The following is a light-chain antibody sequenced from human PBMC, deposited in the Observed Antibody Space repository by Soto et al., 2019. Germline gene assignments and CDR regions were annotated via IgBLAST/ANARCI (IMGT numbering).Light chain of an antibody. CDR3: QQSYSTLTLT. CDR1: QSISSY. J-gene: IGKJ1*01. V-gene: IGKV1-39*01. CDR2: AAS. Sequence: DIQMTQSPSSLSASVGDRVTITCRASQSISSYLNWYQQKPGKAPKLLIYAASSLQSGVPSRFXGRGSGTEFTLTISSLQPEDFATYYCQQSYSTLTLTFGQGNKVEIK.